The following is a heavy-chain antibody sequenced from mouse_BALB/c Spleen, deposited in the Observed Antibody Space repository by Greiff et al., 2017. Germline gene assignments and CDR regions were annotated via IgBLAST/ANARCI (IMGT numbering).Heavy chain of an antibody. D-gene: IGHD2-10*02. J-gene: IGHJ4*01. CDR1: GYSFTGYY. Sequence: LVKPGASVKISCKASGYSFTGYYMHWVKQSHGKSLEWIGYISCYNGATSYNQKFKGKATFTVDTSSSTAYMQFNSLTSEDSAVYYCARKYGNYVSSAMDDWGQGTSVTVSS. CDR2: ISCYNGAT. CDR3: ARKYGNYVSSAMDD. V-gene: IGHV1S34*01.